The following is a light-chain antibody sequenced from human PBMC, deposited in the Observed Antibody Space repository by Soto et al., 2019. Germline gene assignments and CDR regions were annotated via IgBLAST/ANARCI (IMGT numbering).Light chain of an antibody. CDR1: QSVSSN. V-gene: IGKV3-15*01. Sequence: EIVMTQPPATLSVSPGERATLSCRASQSVSSNLAWYQQKPGQAPRHLIYGASTRATGIPARFSGSGSGTAFTLTISSLQSEDFAVYYCQQYNNWPPYTFGQGTKLEIK. CDR2: GAS. CDR3: QQYNNWPPYT. J-gene: IGKJ2*01.